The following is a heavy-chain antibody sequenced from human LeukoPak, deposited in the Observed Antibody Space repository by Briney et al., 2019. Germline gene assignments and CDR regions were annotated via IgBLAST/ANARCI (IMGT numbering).Heavy chain of an antibody. CDR3: AKEKSYWYFDL. V-gene: IGHV4-39*02. Sequence: PSETLSLTCTVSGDSISSSNSYWGWIRQPPGKGLEWIGSIYYSGNTYYNASLKSRVTISVDTSKNQFSLKLTSVTAADTAVYYCAKEKSYWYFDLWGRGTLVTVSS. J-gene: IGHJ2*01. CDR2: IYYSGNT. CDR1: GDSISSSNSY.